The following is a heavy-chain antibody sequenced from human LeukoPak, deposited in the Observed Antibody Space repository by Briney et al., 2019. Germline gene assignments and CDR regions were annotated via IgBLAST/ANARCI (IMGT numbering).Heavy chain of an antibody. CDR1: GFTFDDYA. D-gene: IGHD6-13*01. CDR3: AKDIGIAAAGTYYGMDV. J-gene: IGHJ6*02. CDR2: ISWNSGSI. Sequence: GGSLRLSCAASGFTFDDYAMHWVRQAPGKGLEWVSGISWNSGSIGYADSVKGRFTVSRDNAENSLYLQMNSLRAEDTALYYCAKDIGIAAAGTYYGMDVWGQGTTVTVSS. V-gene: IGHV3-9*01.